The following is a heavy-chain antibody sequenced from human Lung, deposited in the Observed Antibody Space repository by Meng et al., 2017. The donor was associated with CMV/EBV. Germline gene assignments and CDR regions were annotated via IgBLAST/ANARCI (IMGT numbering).Heavy chain of an antibody. CDR2: INSDGKTT. Sequence: SCVASEFTFSSYWMHWVRQAPGRVPVLVSRINSDGKTTSYADSVKGGFTTSRDNAKNTLNLQMNGLRAEDTAVYYCAELYSSTFDIWGQGTMVTVSS. J-gene: IGHJ3*02. D-gene: IGHD6-19*01. CDR1: EFTFSSYW. V-gene: IGHV3-74*01. CDR3: AELYSSTFDI.